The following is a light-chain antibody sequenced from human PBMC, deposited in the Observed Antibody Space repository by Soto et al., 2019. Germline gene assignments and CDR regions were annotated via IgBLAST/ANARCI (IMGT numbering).Light chain of an antibody. V-gene: IGLV2-14*01. Sequence: QSALTQPASLSGAPGQSITISCTGTSSDIGAYDYVSWFHQHPCKAPKHMMSEVNNRPSGVSNRFSGYKSGTKAYLTISWLKVEDEAEYFCVSFTTTSTHVFGTGTKLTVL. J-gene: IGLJ1*01. CDR2: EVN. CDR1: SSDIGAYDY. CDR3: VSFTTTSTHV.